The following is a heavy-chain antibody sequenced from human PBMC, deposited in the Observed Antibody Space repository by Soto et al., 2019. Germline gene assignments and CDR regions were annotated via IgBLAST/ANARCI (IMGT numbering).Heavy chain of an antibody. Sequence: DVQLVESGGGLVQPGRSLRLSCAASGFTFDDYAMHWVRQAPGKGLEWVSGISWNSGSIGYADSVKGRFTISRDNAKNSLYLQMKSLRAEDTALYYCAKDIYYSSSSGLHYWGQGTLVTVSS. CDR1: GFTFDDYA. CDR2: ISWNSGSI. J-gene: IGHJ4*02. CDR3: AKDIYYSSSSGLHY. D-gene: IGHD6-6*01. V-gene: IGHV3-9*01.